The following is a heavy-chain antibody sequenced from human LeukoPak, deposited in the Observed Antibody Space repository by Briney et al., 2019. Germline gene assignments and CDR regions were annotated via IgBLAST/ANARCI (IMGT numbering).Heavy chain of an antibody. CDR2: ISYDGTK. CDR1: GFTFSDYG. D-gene: IGHD6-13*01. J-gene: IGHJ4*02. V-gene: IGHV3-30*03. Sequence: GGSLRLSCAASGFTFSDYGMHWVRQAPGKGLEWVAFISYDGTKYYADSVKGRFTISRDNSKNTLYLQMDSLRAEDTAVYYCARDRSFIAAAGIDYWGQGTLVTVSS. CDR3: ARDRSFIAAAGIDY.